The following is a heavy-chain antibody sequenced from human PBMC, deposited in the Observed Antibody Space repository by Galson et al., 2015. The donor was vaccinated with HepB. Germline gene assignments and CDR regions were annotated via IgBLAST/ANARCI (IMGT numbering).Heavy chain of an antibody. D-gene: IGHD3-10*01. CDR1: GFTFSSYA. V-gene: IGHV3-30*04. J-gene: IGHJ6*02. CDR3: AKDRYGGSGSYIYGMDV. CDR2: ISYDGSNK. Sequence: SLRLSCAASGFTFSSYAMHWVRQAPGKGLEWVAVISYDGSNKYYADSVKGRFTISRDNSKNTLYLQMNSLRAEDTAVYYCAKDRYGGSGSYIYGMDVWGQGTTVTVSS.